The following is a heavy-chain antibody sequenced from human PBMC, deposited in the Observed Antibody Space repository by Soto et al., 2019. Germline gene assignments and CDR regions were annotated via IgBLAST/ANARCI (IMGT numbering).Heavy chain of an antibody. CDR1: GFTFSTHT. Sequence: GGSLRLSCVASGFTFSTHTMSWVRQAPGKGLEWVSTLRGSGGNKYYGESVKGRFTISRDDPKNTLYLHMNSLRVEDTAVYYWAKDPPWTVGPLAMDVWGQGTTVTVSS. CDR3: AKDPPWTVGPLAMDV. J-gene: IGHJ6*02. D-gene: IGHD2-2*01. CDR2: LRGSGGNK. V-gene: IGHV3-23*01.